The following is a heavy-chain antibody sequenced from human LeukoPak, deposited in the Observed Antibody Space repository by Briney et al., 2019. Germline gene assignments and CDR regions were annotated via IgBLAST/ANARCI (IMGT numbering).Heavy chain of an antibody. Sequence: GGSLRLSCAASGFTFNSFGMHWVRQAPGKGLEWVAVISYDGSDKYYADSVKGRFTISRDNSKNTLYLQMSSLRTEDTGVYYCAKDGGSGSYTQIDNWGQGTLVTVSS. J-gene: IGHJ4*02. CDR2: ISYDGSDK. D-gene: IGHD1-26*01. CDR1: GFTFNSFG. CDR3: AKDGGSGSYTQIDN. V-gene: IGHV3-30*18.